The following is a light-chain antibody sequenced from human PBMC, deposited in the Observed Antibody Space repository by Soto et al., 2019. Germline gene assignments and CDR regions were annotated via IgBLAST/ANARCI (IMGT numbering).Light chain of an antibody. Sequence: QPPATLPVSQGERATLAGRASQNVNSNFAWYQQKPGQAPRLLIFGASTRATGIPARFSGSGSGTEFILTVSRLHSEDFAVYYCQQYNEWPFTFGPGTKVDI. V-gene: IGKV3-15*01. CDR1: QNVNSN. CDR3: QQYNEWPFT. J-gene: IGKJ3*01. CDR2: GAS.